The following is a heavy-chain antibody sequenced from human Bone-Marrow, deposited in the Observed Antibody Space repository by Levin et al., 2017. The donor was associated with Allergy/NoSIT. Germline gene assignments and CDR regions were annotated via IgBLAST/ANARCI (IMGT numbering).Heavy chain of an antibody. CDR1: GFTFSSYA. CDR3: AFSRGGTWTASFDY. D-gene: IGHD5-18*01. CDR2: ISGSGVYT. V-gene: IGHV3-23*01. Sequence: GESLKISCAASGFTFSSYAMSWVRQAPGKGLEWVSAISGSGVYTYYADSVKGRFTISRDNSKNTLYLQMNSLRAEDTAVYYCAFSRGGTWTASFDYWGQGTLVTVSS. J-gene: IGHJ4*02.